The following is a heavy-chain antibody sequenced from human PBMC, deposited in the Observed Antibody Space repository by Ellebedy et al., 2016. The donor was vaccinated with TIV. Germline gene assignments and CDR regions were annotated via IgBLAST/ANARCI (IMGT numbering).Heavy chain of an antibody. CDR2: IDPSDSDA. D-gene: IGHD3-10*01. CDR1: GYSFSKYW. V-gene: IGHV5-51*01. CDR3: ARRIDYFGSGSTQRTFDY. Sequence: KVSCKGSGYSFSKYWIGWVRQMPGKDLEWMGLIDPSDSDARYNPSLRDQVTISVDKSISTAYLHLTSLKASDTAVYYCARRIDYFGSGSTQRTFDYWGQGTLVTVSS. J-gene: IGHJ4*02.